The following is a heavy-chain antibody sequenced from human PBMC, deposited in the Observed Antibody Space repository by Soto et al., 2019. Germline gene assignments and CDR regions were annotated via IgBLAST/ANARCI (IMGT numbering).Heavy chain of an antibody. J-gene: IGHJ6*02. CDR2: VYHSGST. Sequence: QMQLQESGPGLVTPSETLSLTCTVSGGSDSSEGSYWSWIRQPPGKGLEWIGIVYHSGSTNYVNTSYNPSFKRRVTRSLATSKSHVSLDRSSVTAADTAVYFCARARGSFYYDDGMDLWGQGTTVTISS. D-gene: IGHD1-26*01. CDR3: ARARGSFYYDDGMDL. CDR1: GGSDSSEGSY. V-gene: IGHV4-61*03.